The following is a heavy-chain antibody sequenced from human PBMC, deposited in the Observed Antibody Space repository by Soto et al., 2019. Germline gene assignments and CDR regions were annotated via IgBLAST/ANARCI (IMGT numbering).Heavy chain of an antibody. Sequence: PSETLSLTCTVSGGSISSYYWSWIRQPPGKGLEWIGYIYYSGSTNYNPSLKSRVTISVDTSKNQFSLKLSSVTAADTAVYYCASQVSCGSGWFDPWGQGTLVTVSS. CDR1: GGSISSYY. J-gene: IGHJ5*02. CDR2: IYYSGST. V-gene: IGHV4-59*01. CDR3: ASQVSCGSGWFDP. D-gene: IGHD5-18*01.